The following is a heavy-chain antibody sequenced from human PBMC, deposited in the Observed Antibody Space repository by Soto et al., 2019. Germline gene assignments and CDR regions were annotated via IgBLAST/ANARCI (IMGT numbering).Heavy chain of an antibody. Sequence: EAQLVESGGGLVQPGGSLRLFCVASEFDFKSYSMNWVRQAPGKGLEWISYMNSGSTSVFYADSVKGRFTISRDNAKNSLYLQMNSLRAEDTAVYYCTSSASPDAYWGQGTLVTVSS. J-gene: IGHJ4*02. V-gene: IGHV3-48*01. D-gene: IGHD1-26*01. CDR3: TSSASPDAY. CDR2: MNSGSTSV. CDR1: EFDFKSYS.